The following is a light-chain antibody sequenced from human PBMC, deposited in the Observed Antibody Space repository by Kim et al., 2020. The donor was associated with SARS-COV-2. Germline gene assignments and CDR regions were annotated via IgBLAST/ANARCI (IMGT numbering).Light chain of an antibody. Sequence: QSLTMSCTGTRRDVGSYNLVSWYQQHPGKAPKLMIYDVSKRPSGVSNRFSGSKSGNTASLTISGLQAEDEADYYCCSYAGTSTVLVFGGGTQLTVL. CDR1: RRDVGSYNL. J-gene: IGLJ2*01. CDR3: CSYAGTSTVLV. CDR2: DVS. V-gene: IGLV2-23*02.